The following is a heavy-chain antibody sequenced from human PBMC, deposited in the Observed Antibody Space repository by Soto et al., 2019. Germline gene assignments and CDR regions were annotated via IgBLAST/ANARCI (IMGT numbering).Heavy chain of an antibody. J-gene: IGHJ5*02. Sequence: SETLSLTCTVSGGSISSGGYYWSWIRQHPGKGLEWIGYIYYSGSTYYNPSLKSRVTISVDTSKNQFSLKLSSVTAADTAVYYCARVVHEVDTAMVLNWFDPWGQGTLVTVSS. V-gene: IGHV4-31*03. CDR3: ARVVHEVDTAMVLNWFDP. CDR2: IYYSGST. D-gene: IGHD5-18*01. CDR1: GGSISSGGYY.